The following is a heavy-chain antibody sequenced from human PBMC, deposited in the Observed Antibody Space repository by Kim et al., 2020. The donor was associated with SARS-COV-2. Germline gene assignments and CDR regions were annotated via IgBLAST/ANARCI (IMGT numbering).Heavy chain of an antibody. D-gene: IGHD3-3*01. Sequence: SETLSLTCTVSGGSISSGGYYGSWIRQHPGKGLEWIGYIYYSGSTYYNPSLKGRVTISVDTSKNQFSLKLSSVTAAHTAVYYCARGVVLRFLEWSLYDV. J-gene: IGHJ6*01. CDR1: GGSISSGGYY. V-gene: IGHV4-31*03. CDR2: IYYSGST. CDR3: ARGVVLRFLEWSLYDV.